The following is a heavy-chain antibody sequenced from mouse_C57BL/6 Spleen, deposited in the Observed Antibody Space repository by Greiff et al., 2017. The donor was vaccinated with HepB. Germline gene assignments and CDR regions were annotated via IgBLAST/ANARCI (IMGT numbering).Heavy chain of an antibody. CDR3: AAGGYSNYRFPDY. J-gene: IGHJ2*01. Sequence: QVQLQQPGAELVKPGASVKLSCKASGYTFTSYWMQWVKQRPGQGLEWIGEIDPSDSYTNYNQKFKGKATLTVDTSSSTAYMQLSSLTSEDSAVYYCAAGGYSNYRFPDYWGQGTTLTVSS. CDR2: IDPSDSYT. CDR1: GYTFTSYW. D-gene: IGHD2-5*01. V-gene: IGHV1-50*01.